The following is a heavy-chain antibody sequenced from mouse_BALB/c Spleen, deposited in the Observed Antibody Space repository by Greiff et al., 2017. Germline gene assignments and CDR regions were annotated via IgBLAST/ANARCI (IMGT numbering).Heavy chain of an antibody. V-gene: IGHV1-67*01. J-gene: IGHJ4*01. Sequence: VQLVESGPELVRPGVSVKISCKGSGYTFTDYAMHWVKQSHAKSLEWIGVISTYYGNTNYNQKFKGKATMTVDKSSSTAYMELARLTSEDSAIYYCARGDAMDYWGQGTSVTVSS. CDR3: ARGDAMDY. CDR2: ISTYYGNT. CDR1: GYTFTDYA.